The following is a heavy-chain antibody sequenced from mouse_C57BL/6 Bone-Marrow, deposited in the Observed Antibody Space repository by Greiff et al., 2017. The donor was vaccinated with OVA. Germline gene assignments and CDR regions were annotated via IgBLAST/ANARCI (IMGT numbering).Heavy chain of an antibody. V-gene: IGHV1-15*01. CDR2: IDPETGGT. CDR1: GYTFTDYE. J-gene: IGHJ4*01. D-gene: IGHD2-5*01. Sequence: QVQLQQSGAELVRPGASVTLSCKASGYTFTDYEMHWVKQTPVHGLEWIGAIDPETGGTAYNQKFKGKAILTADNSSSTAYMELRSLTSEDSAVYYCTRSYSNYYAMDYWGQGTSVTVSS. CDR3: TRSYSNYYAMDY.